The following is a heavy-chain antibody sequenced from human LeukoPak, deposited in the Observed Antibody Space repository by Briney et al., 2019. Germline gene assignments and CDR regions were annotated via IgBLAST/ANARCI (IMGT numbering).Heavy chain of an antibody. J-gene: IGHJ4*02. D-gene: IGHD6-19*01. V-gene: IGHV3-74*01. Sequence: QSGGSLRLSCAASGFTFSTYWMHWVRRAPGKGLECVSRINSVGSSTNYADSVKGRFTISRDNAKNTLYLQMNSLRADGTAVYYCVRRSVAGGYFDYWGQGILVTVSS. CDR1: GFTFSTYW. CDR2: INSVGSST. CDR3: VRRSVAGGYFDY.